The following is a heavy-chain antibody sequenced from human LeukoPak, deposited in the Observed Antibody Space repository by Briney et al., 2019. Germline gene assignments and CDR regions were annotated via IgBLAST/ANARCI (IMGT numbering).Heavy chain of an antibody. D-gene: IGHD3-16*01. V-gene: IGHV4-34*01. Sequence: SETLSLTCAVYGGSFSGYYWSWIRQPPGKGLEWIGEINHSGSTNYNPSLKSRVTISVDTSKNQFSLKLSSVTAADTAVYYCARGNVRRTYYDYVWGKLDYWGREPWSPSPQ. CDR2: INHSGST. CDR1: GGSFSGYY. CDR3: ARGNVRRTYYDYVWGKLDY. J-gene: IGHJ4*02.